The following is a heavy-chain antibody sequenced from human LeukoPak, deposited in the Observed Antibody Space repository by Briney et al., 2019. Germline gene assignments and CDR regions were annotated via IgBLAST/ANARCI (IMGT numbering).Heavy chain of an antibody. Sequence: ASVKVSCKASGYTFTSYGISWVRQAPGQGLEWMGWISAYNGNTNYAQKLQGRVTMTTDTSTSTAYMELRSLRSDDTAVHYCARDPPTAYCSSTSCYAKERYFDYWGQGTLVTVSS. D-gene: IGHD2-2*01. CDR1: GYTFTSYG. CDR3: ARDPPTAYCSSTSCYAKERYFDY. V-gene: IGHV1-18*01. CDR2: ISAYNGNT. J-gene: IGHJ4*02.